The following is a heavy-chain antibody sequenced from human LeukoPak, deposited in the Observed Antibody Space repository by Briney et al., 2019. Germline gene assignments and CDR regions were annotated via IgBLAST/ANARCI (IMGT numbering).Heavy chain of an antibody. CDR1: GGSISDYY. D-gene: IGHD5-24*01. CDR2: IYYSGST. Sequence: PSETLSLTCTVSGGSISDYYWSWIRQPPGKGLEWIGYIYYSGSTKYNPSLKSRVTILVDTSKNQFSLGLSSVTAADTAVYYCARSGGDRVEMPTIIDYWGQGILVTVSS. J-gene: IGHJ4*02. V-gene: IGHV4-59*01. CDR3: ARSGGDRVEMPTIIDY.